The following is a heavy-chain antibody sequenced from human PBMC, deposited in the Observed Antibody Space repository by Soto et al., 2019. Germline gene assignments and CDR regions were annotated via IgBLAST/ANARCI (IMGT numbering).Heavy chain of an antibody. J-gene: IGHJ4*02. CDR3: ARGKLELRY. CDR1: GGSFSGYY. V-gene: IGHV4-34*01. D-gene: IGHD1-26*01. Sequence: QLQLQPWGAGLLKPSETLSLTCAVYGGSFSGYYWSWIRQPPGKGLEWTGAINHAGSSNYNPSLKRRVTISVDSSKNQSSLKLSSVTAADTAVYYRARGKLELRYWGQGTLVIVSS. CDR2: INHAGSS.